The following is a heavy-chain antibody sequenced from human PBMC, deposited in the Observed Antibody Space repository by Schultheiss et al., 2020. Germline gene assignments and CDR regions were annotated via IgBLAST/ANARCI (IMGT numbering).Heavy chain of an antibody. Sequence: GESLKISCAASGFTFSSYAMSWVRQAPGKGLEWVSAISGSGGSTYYADSVKGRFTISRDNSKNTLYLQMNSLRAEDTAVYYCAKAGGKHYDSSGYYYDNLDYWGQGTLVTVSS. J-gene: IGHJ4*02. CDR1: GFTFSSYA. V-gene: IGHV3-23*01. D-gene: IGHD3-22*01. CDR2: ISGSGGST. CDR3: AKAGGKHYDSSGYYYDNLDY.